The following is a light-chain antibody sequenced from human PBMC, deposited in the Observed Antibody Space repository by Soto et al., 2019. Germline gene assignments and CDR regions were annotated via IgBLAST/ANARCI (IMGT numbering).Light chain of an antibody. CDR2: DAS. J-gene: IGKJ1*01. CDR3: QLCKYLLWT. CDR1: ESVSSY. Sequence: ENVLTQSPATVSLSPRERATLSCRASESVSSYLACYQHKPGQAPMLLIYDASNMATGIPARFSGSWSGTDFPITIICRDAEVFVCYYRQLCKYLLWTFGQGTKVDIK. V-gene: IGKV3-11*01.